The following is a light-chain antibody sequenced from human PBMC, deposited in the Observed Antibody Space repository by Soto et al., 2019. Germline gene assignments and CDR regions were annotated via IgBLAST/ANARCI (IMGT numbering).Light chain of an antibody. V-gene: IGKV1-12*01. CDR2: AAS. Sequence: DIQLTQSPSSVSASVGHIVTITCRASQGIRSWLAWYQQKPGKAPKLLIYAASSLQSGVPSRLSGSGYGTDLTITISSMQNEDFETYYCQQANSFPRTFGQGTQVDIK. J-gene: IGKJ1*01. CDR3: QQANSFPRT. CDR1: QGIRSW.